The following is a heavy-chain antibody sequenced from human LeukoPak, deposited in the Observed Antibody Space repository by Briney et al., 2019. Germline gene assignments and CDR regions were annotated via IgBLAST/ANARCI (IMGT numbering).Heavy chain of an antibody. CDR2: ISSSSSYI. Sequence: GGSLRLSCAASGFTFSSYSMNWVRQAPGKGLEWISSISSSSSYIYYADSVKGRFTISRDNAKNSLYLQMNSLRAEDTAVYYCARAPSYYDFWYFDLWGRGTLVTVSS. J-gene: IGHJ2*01. CDR3: ARAPSYYDFWYFDL. CDR1: GFTFSSYS. V-gene: IGHV3-21*01. D-gene: IGHD3-22*01.